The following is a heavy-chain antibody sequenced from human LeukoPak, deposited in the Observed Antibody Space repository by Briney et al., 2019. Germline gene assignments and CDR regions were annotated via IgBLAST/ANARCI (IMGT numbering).Heavy chain of an antibody. D-gene: IGHD6-13*01. J-gene: IGHJ4*02. CDR1: GGSFSGYY. CDR2: INHSGST. V-gene: IGHV4-34*01. Sequence: SETLSLTCAVYGGSFSGYYWSWIRQPPGKGLEWIGEINHSGSTNYNPSLKSRVTISVDTSKNQFSLKLSSVTAADTAVYYCARHDSSSWYGGWYFDYWGQGTLVTVSS. CDR3: ARHDSSSWYGGWYFDY.